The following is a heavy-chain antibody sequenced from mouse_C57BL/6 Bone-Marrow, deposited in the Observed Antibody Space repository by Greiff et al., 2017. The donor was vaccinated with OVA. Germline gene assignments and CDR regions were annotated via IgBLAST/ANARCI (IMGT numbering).Heavy chain of an antibody. J-gene: IGHJ3*01. CDR1: GFTFSSYG. V-gene: IGHV5-6*02. Sequence: DVKLMESGGDLVKPGGSLKLSCAASGFTFSSYGMSWVRQTPDKSLEWVATISSGGSYTSYPDSVKGRFTISRDNAKNTLYLQMSSLKSEDTAMYYCARDYGFAYWGQGTLVTVSA. D-gene: IGHD1-1*01. CDR3: ARDYGFAY. CDR2: ISSGGSYT.